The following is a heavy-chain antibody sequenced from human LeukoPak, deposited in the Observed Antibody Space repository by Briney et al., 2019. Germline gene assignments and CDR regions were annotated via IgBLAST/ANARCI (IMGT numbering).Heavy chain of an antibody. CDR1: GFTFVNYR. V-gene: IGHV3-23*01. CDR2: VNADGGNT. J-gene: IGHJ4*02. Sequence: GGSLRLSCAASGFTFVNYRMSWVRQAPGKGLEWVSTVNADGGNTYYADSVKGRFTISRDNSKSTLILQMNSLRVEDTALYYCTKRVKYGGTWDHFADWGQGTLVTVSS. CDR3: TKRVKYGGTWDHFAD. D-gene: IGHD1-26*01.